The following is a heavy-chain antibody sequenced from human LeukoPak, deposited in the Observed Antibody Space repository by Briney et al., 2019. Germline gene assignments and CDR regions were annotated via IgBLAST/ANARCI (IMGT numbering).Heavy chain of an antibody. CDR3: ARGPVFGDIVVVVAATLPRYFDY. V-gene: IGHV4-61*01. D-gene: IGHD2-15*01. Sequence: PSETLSLTCTVSGGSVSSGSYYWSWIRQPPGKGLEWIGEINHSGSTNYNPSLKSRVTISVDTSKNQFSLKLSSVTAADTAVYYCARGPVFGDIVVVVAATLPRYFDYWGQGTLVTVSS. CDR2: INHSGST. CDR1: GGSVSSGSYY. J-gene: IGHJ4*02.